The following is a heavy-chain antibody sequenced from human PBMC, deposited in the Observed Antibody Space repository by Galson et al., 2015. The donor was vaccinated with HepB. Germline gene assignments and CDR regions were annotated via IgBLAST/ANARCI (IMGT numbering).Heavy chain of an antibody. Sequence: CAISGDSVSSMSAAWNWIRQSPSRGLEWLGRTYYRSKWYNDYALSVKSRITIKPDTSKNQFSLQLNSVAPDDTAVYYCARLTPGDSVYDYWGQGTLVTVSS. CDR3: ARLTPGDSVYDY. J-gene: IGHJ4*02. D-gene: IGHD5/OR15-5a*01. V-gene: IGHV6-1*01. CDR2: TYYRSKWYN. CDR1: GDSVSSMSAA.